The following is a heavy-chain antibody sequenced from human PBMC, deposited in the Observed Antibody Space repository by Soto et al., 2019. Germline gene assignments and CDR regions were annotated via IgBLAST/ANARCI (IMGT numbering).Heavy chain of an antibody. CDR2: ISGSGGST. J-gene: IGHJ4*02. D-gene: IGHD3-9*01. V-gene: IGHV3-23*01. CDR1: GFTFSSYA. Sequence: GGSLRLSCAASGFTFSSYAMSWVRQAPGKGLEWVSAISGSGGSTYYADSVKVRVTISRDNSKNTLYLQMNSRRAEDTAVYYCAKDRIPNGLRHFDWLFDYWGQGTLVTVSS. CDR3: AKDRIPNGLRHFDWLFDY.